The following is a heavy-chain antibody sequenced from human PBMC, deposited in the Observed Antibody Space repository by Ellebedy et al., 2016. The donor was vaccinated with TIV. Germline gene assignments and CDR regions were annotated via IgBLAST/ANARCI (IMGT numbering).Heavy chain of an antibody. CDR2: IWYDGSNK. V-gene: IGHV3-33*01. Sequence: GGSLRLXXAASGFTFSSYGMHWVRQAPGKGLEWVAVIWYDGSNKYYADSVKGRFTISRDNSKNTLYLQMNSLRAEDTAVYYCARDFEMATTSFDYWGQGTLVTVSS. D-gene: IGHD5-24*01. CDR3: ARDFEMATTSFDY. J-gene: IGHJ4*02. CDR1: GFTFSSYG.